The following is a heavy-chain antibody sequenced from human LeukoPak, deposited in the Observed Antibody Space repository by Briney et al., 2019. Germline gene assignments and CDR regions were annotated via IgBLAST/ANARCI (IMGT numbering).Heavy chain of an antibody. V-gene: IGHV3-30*18. CDR1: GFTFSSYG. J-gene: IGHJ3*02. CDR2: ISYDGSNK. CDR3: AKVGLVVPAARFPNDAFDI. Sequence: GGSLRLSCAASGFTFSSYGMHWVRQAPGKGREWVAVISYDGSNKYYADSVKGRFTISRDNSKNTLYLQMNSLRAEDTAVYYCAKVGLVVPAARFPNDAFDIWAKGQWSPSLQ. D-gene: IGHD2-2*01.